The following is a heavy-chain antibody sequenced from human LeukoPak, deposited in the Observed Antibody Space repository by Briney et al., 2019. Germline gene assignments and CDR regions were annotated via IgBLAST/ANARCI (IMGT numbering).Heavy chain of an antibody. CDR2: ISSNSSSI. CDR3: ERMGRGRVFGVVRRDSLDY. D-gene: IGHD3-3*01. Sequence: GGSLRLSCAASGFTFSGYSMNWVRQAPGKGLEWVSYISSNSSSIYYADFVKGRFTISRDNAKNSLYLQMNSLRAEDTGVYYCERMGRGRVFGVVRRDSLDYWGQGTLVTVSS. V-gene: IGHV3-48*04. J-gene: IGHJ4*02. CDR1: GFTFSGYS.